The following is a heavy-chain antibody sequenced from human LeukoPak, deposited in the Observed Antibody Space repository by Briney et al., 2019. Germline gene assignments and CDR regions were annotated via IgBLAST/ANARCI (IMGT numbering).Heavy chain of an antibody. J-gene: IGHJ3*02. CDR3: AGGLGYCSGGSCRGAFDI. Sequence: PGGSLRLSCVASGFTFSDYYMSWIRQAPGKGLEWVPYISSSGSTIYYADSVKGRFTISRDNAKNSLYLQMNSLRAEDTAVYYCAGGLGYCSGGSCRGAFDIWGQGTMVTVSS. D-gene: IGHD2-15*01. CDR2: ISSSGSTI. CDR1: GFTFSDYY. V-gene: IGHV3-11*01.